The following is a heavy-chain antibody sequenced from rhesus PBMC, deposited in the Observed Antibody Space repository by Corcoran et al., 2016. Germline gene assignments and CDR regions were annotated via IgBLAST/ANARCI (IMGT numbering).Heavy chain of an antibody. CDR2: IYGSGRSN. D-gene: IGHD4-23*01. Sequence: QVQLQESGPAVVKPSETLSLTCAVSGGSISSSNWWSWIRQSPGKGLEWIGGIYGSGRSNQYNPSRTSRVTISIDTSKNQFSLKLSSVTAADTAVYYCARHSYSNYYIYWYFDLWGPGTPITISS. CDR3: ARHSYSNYYIYWYFDL. V-gene: IGHV4-93*02. CDR1: GGSISSSNW. J-gene: IGHJ2*01.